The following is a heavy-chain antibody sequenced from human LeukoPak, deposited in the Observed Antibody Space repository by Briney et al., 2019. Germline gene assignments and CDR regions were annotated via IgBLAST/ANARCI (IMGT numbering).Heavy chain of an antibody. CDR3: AREVAFGQSED. Sequence: ASVKVSCKASGGTFSSYAISWVRQAPGQGLEWMGGVIPIFGTANYAQKFQGRVTMTRDTSISTAYMELSRLRSDDTAVYYCAREVAFGQSEDWGQGTLVTVSS. V-gene: IGHV1-69*05. CDR1: GGTFSSYA. J-gene: IGHJ4*02. CDR2: VIPIFGTA. D-gene: IGHD3-10*01.